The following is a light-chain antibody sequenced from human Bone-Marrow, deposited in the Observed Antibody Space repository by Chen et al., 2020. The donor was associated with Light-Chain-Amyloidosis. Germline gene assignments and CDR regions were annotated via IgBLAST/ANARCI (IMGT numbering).Light chain of an antibody. CDR2: EDI. J-gene: IGLJ1*01. V-gene: IGLV2-23*01. CDR1: STNVGTYNL. Sequence: QSALTQPASVSGSPGQSITISCTGASTNVGTYNLVSWYQQFPGKVPKLIIYEDIKRPSGVSDRFSASKSGSTASLTISGLQAEDEADYYCCSYAPGNIFVFGNGTKVTVL. CDR3: CSYAPGNIFV.